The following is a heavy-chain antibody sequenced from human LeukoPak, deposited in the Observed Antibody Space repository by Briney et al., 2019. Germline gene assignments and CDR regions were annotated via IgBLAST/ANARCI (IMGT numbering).Heavy chain of an antibody. V-gene: IGHV3-33*03. CDR3: ATYSFDRGYYFDY. J-gene: IGHJ4*02. Sequence: GTSLRLSCAASGFTFSNYGMHWVRQAPGKGLEWVAVIWHDGSNEYYADSVRGRFTISRDNAKNSLYLQMNSLRAEDTALYYCATYSFDRGYYFDYWGQGTLVTVSS. CDR2: IWHDGSNE. D-gene: IGHD3-22*01. CDR1: GFTFSNYG.